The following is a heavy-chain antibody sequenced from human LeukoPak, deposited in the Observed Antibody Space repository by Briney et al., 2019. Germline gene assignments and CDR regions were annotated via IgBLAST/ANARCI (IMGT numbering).Heavy chain of an antibody. D-gene: IGHD2-21*02. CDR1: GFTFRGAA. J-gene: IGHJ6*02. Sequence: GGSLRLSCAVSGFTFRGAAMTWVRQAPGKGLEWVSPISSSGNNAYYADSVKGRFTISRDNSKSSLYMQMNSLRAEDTAIYYCARRLPLYGMDVWGQGTTVTVSS. CDR2: ISSSGNNA. CDR3: ARRLPLYGMDV. V-gene: IGHV3-23*01.